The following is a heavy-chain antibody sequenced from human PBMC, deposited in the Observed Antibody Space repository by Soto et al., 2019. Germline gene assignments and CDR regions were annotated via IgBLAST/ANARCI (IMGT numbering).Heavy chain of an antibody. V-gene: IGHV1-69*12. CDR2: IMPVFATP. J-gene: IGHJ6*02. CDR3: ARDKDRQQLGGNYYYILDV. Sequence: QVQLMQSGADVKKPGSSVNVSCKASGGTFSTSAISWVRQAPGEGLEWVGGIMPVFATPDYAQKFQGRVTISADESTTTAYLELTSLTTDDTAVYYCARDKDRQQLGGNYYYILDVWGQGTAITVSS. CDR1: GGTFSTSA. D-gene: IGHD3-3*02.